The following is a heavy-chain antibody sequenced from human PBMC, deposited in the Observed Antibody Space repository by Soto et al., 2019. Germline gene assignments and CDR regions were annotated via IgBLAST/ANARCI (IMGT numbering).Heavy chain of an antibody. V-gene: IGHV4-59*08. J-gene: IGHJ4*02. Sequence: SETLSLTCTVSGASISEKFWSWIRQPPGKGLEWIGYVYYSGTTIYSPSLKSRVTISVDNSRSHFSLMLTSVTAADTAVYYCARLTGGSGWWDSREYYFDYWGEGILVTVSS. CDR1: GASISEKF. D-gene: IGHD6-19*01. CDR3: ARLTGGSGWWDSREYYFDY. CDR2: VYYSGTT.